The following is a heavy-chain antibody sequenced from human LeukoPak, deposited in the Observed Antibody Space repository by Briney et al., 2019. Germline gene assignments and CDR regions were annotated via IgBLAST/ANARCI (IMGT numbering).Heavy chain of an antibody. CDR2: ITSRSTI. D-gene: IGHD3-10*01. Sequence: GGSLRLSCAASGFPFSTYGMNWVRQAAGKGLEWVSYITSRSTIYYADSVKGRFTISRDNVKNSLYLEMNSLRDDDTAVYYCARRVSGSYLDYWGQGILVTVSS. J-gene: IGHJ4*02. CDR3: ARRVSGSYLDY. CDR1: GFPFSTYG. V-gene: IGHV3-48*02.